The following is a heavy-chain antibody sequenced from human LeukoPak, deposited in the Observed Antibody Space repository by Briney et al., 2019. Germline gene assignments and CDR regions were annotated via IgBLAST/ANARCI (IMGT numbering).Heavy chain of an antibody. Sequence: SETLSLTCTVSGGSISSYYWSWIRQPPGKGLEWIGYIYYSGSTNYNPSLKSRVTISVDTSKNQFSLKLSSVTAADTAVYYCARVGGYYYAMGSPLNNCWFDPWGQGTLVTVSS. CDR1: GGSISSYY. CDR2: IYYSGST. V-gene: IGHV4-59*01. D-gene: IGHD3-22*01. CDR3: ARVGGYYYAMGSPLNNCWFDP. J-gene: IGHJ5*02.